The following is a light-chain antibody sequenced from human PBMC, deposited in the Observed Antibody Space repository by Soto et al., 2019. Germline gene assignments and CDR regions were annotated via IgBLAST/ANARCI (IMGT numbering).Light chain of an antibody. J-gene: IGKJ1*01. CDR1: QSISRY. Sequence: DIQMTQSPSSLSASVGDSVTISCRASQSISRYLNWYQQKPGKAPKLLIFSASGLQSGVPSRFSGGGYGTEFTLTISSLQLEDFATYYCQQSYSTPRTFGQGTKVDIK. CDR3: QQSYSTPRT. V-gene: IGKV1-39*01. CDR2: SAS.